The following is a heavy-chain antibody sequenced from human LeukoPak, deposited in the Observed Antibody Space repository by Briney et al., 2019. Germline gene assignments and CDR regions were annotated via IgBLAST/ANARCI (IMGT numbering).Heavy chain of an antibody. D-gene: IGHD2-2*01. J-gene: IGHJ5*02. CDR2: MIPIFGTA. Sequence: SVKVSCKAPGGTFSSYAISWVRQAPGQGLEWMGGMIPIFGTANYAQKFQGRVTITTDESTSTAYMELSSLRSEDTAVYYCASGRGYCSSTSCRTKYNWFDPWGQGTLVTVSS. CDR1: GGTFSSYA. CDR3: ASGRGYCSSTSCRTKYNWFDP. V-gene: IGHV1-69*05.